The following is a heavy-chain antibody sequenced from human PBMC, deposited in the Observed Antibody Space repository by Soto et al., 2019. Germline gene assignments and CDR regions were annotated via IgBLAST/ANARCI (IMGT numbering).Heavy chain of an antibody. CDR1: GYTFTGYY. J-gene: IGHJ6*02. V-gene: IGHV1-2*02. D-gene: IGHD2-2*01. Sequence: ASVKVSCKASGYTFTGYYMHWVLQAPGQGLEWMGWINPNSGGTNYAQKFQGRVTMTRDTSISTAYMELSRLRSDDTAVYYCARLDSTLDYGMDVWGQGTTVTVSS. CDR2: INPNSGGT. CDR3: ARLDSTLDYGMDV.